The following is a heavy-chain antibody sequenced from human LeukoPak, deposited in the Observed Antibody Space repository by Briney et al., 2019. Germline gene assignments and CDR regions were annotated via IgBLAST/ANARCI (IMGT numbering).Heavy chain of an antibody. V-gene: IGHV3-23*01. CDR2: ISGSGGNT. CDR3: AKEYSVRNQFDH. CDR1: GFTFSTYG. Sequence: PGGSLRLSCAASGFTFSTYGMNWVRQAPGKGLEWVSVISGSGGNTYYADSVKGRFTISRDNSENTLYLQMNSLRAEDTAVYYCAKEYSVRNQFDHWGQGTLVAVSS. D-gene: IGHD1-14*01. J-gene: IGHJ4*02.